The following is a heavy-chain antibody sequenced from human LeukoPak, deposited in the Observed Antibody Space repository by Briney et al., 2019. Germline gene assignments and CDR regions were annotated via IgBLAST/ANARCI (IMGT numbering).Heavy chain of an antibody. CDR3: ARPSIDFWSGYYTPFDY. D-gene: IGHD3-3*01. J-gene: IGHJ4*02. Sequence: EASVEVSCKASGGTFSSYAISWVRQAPGQGLEWMGGIIPIFGTANYAQKFQGRATITADESTSTAYMELSSLRSEDTAVYYCARPSIDFWSGYYTPFDYWGQGTLVTVSS. CDR2: IIPIFGTA. V-gene: IGHV1-69*13. CDR1: GGTFSSYA.